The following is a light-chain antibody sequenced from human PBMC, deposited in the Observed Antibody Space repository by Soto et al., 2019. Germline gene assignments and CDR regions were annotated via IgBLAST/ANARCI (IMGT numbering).Light chain of an antibody. CDR3: SSYTTSSTLV. Sequence: QSALTQPASVSGSPGQSITISCTGTSGDVGGHNYVSWYQQHPGIAPKLMISEVSNRPSGVSNRFSGSKSGNTASLTISGLQAEDEADYYCSSYTTSSTLVFGGGTKVTVL. V-gene: IGLV2-14*01. CDR1: SGDVGGHNY. CDR2: EVS. J-gene: IGLJ2*01.